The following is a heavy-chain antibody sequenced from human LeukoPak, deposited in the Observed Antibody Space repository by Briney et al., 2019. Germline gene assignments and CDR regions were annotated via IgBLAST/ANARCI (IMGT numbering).Heavy chain of an antibody. CDR2: IWYDGSNK. V-gene: IGHV3-33*01. D-gene: IGHD5-18*01. Sequence: GGSLRLSCAASGFTFSSYGMHWVRQAPGKGLEWVAVIWYDGSNKYYADSVKGRFTISRDNSKNTLYLQMNSLRAEDTAVYYCARGIQLWFGNWFDPWGQGTLVTVSS. CDR1: GFTFSSYG. CDR3: ARGIQLWFGNWFDP. J-gene: IGHJ5*02.